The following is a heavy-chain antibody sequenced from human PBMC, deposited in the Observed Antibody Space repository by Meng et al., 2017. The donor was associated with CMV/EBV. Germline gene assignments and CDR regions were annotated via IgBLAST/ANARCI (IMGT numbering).Heavy chain of an antibody. CDR2: IYYSGST. V-gene: IGHV4-61*01. J-gene: IGHJ5*02. CDR3: ARSGDGDSDSSGYRMCWFDP. D-gene: IGHD3-22*01. Sequence: GSYYWSWIRQPPGKGLEWIGYIYYSGSTNYNPSLKSRVTISVDTSKNQLSLKLSSVTAADTAVYYCARSGDGDSDSSGYRMCWFDPWGQGTLVTVSS. CDR1: GSYY.